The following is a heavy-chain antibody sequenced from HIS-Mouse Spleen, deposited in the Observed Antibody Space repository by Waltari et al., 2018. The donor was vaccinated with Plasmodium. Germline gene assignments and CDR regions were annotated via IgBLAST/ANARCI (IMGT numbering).Heavy chain of an antibody. CDR3: ARDRITGTSYFDY. Sequence: QLQLQESGPGLVKPSETLSLTCTVSGGSISSSSYYWGWIRQPPGKGLEWSGSIYYSGITCYNPSLKSRVTISVDTSKNQFSLKLSSLTAADTAVYYCARDRITGTSYFDYWGQGTLVTVSS. V-gene: IGHV4-39*07. CDR2: IYYSGIT. CDR1: GGSISSSSYY. D-gene: IGHD1-7*01. J-gene: IGHJ4*02.